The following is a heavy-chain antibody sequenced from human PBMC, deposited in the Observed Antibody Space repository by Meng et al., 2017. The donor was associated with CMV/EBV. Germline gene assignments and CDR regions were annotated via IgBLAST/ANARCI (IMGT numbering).Heavy chain of an antibody. CDR3: ASAGDITGNGRDYYYYYGMDV. CDR1: GGTFSSYA. V-gene: IGHV1-69*10. Sequence: SVKVSCKASGGTFSSYAISWVRQAPGQGLEWMGGIIPILGIANYAQKFQGRVTITADKSTSTAYMELSSLRSEDTAVYYCASAGDITGNGRDYYYYYGMDVWGQGTTVTVSS. J-gene: IGHJ6*02. CDR2: IIPILGIA. D-gene: IGHD1-20*01.